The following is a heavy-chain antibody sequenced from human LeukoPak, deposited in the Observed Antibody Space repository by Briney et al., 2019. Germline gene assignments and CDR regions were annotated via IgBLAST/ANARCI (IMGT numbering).Heavy chain of an antibody. CDR1: GFTFSSYG. V-gene: IGHV3-30*18. J-gene: IGHJ4*02. CDR3: AKDRSDILTGYYPDY. CDR2: ISYDGSNK. D-gene: IGHD3-9*01. Sequence: AARSLRLSWAASGFTFSSYGMHWVRQAPGKGLEWVAVISYDGSNKYYADSVKGRFTISRDNSKNTLYLQMNSLRAEDTAVYYCAKDRSDILTGYYPDYWGQGTLVTVSS.